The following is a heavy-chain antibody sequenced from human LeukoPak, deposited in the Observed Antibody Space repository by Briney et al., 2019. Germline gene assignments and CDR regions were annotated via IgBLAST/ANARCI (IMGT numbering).Heavy chain of an antibody. V-gene: IGHV3-7*01. Sequence: GGSLRLSCAASGFTFTNYWMSWVRQAPGKGLEWVANIKQDEREKFYVDSVKGRFTISRDNAKNSMYLQLNSLSAEDTAVYYCARDAWRDRYFDYWGQGILVTVSS. J-gene: IGHJ4*02. CDR3: ARDAWRDRYFDY. CDR2: IKQDEREK. CDR1: GFTFTNYW. D-gene: IGHD1-1*01.